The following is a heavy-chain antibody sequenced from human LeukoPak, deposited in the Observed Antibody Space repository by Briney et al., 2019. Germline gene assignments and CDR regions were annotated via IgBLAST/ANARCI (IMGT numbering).Heavy chain of an antibody. CDR2: INRSGST. J-gene: IGHJ4*02. CDR3: ARTPAAVNFDF. CDR1: GGSFSGYY. V-gene: IGHV4-34*01. D-gene: IGHD6-13*01. Sequence: SETLSLTCAVYGGSFSGYYWSWIRQPPGKGLEWIGEINRSGSTNYNPSLKSRVTISVDTSKNQFSLKLSSVTAADTAVYYCARTPAAVNFDFWGQGALVTVSS.